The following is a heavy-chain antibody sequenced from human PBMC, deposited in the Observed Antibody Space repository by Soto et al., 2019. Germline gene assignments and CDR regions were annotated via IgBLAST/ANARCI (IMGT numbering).Heavy chain of an antibody. CDR2: INHSGST. V-gene: IGHV4-34*01. CDR1: GGSFSGYY. J-gene: IGHJ1*01. Sequence: QVQLQQWGAGLLKPSETLSLTCAVYGGSFSGYYWSWIRQPPGKGLEWIGEINHSGSTNYNPSLKSRFTLSVDTSKNQFSLKLSSVTAADTAVYYCASGGLRLYFQHWGQGTLVTVSS. D-gene: IGHD4-17*01. CDR3: ASGGLRLYFQH.